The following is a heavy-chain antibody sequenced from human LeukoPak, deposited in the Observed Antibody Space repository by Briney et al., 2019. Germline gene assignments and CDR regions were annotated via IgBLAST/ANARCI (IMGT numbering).Heavy chain of an antibody. V-gene: IGHV3-53*01. Sequence: GGSLRLSCAASGFTVGDNYMSWVRQAPGKGLEWVSVIYSGGTTYSADSVKGRFTISRDNSKNTLYLQMNSLRAEDTAVYYCARHDSWAGWFDPWGQGTLVTVSS. CDR2: IYSGGTT. J-gene: IGHJ5*02. CDR3: ARHDSWAGWFDP. CDR1: GFTVGDNY. D-gene: IGHD3-22*01.